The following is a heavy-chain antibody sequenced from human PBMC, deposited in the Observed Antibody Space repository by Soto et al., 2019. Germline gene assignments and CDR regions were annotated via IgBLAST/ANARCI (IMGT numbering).Heavy chain of an antibody. J-gene: IGHJ4*02. D-gene: IGHD3-22*01. V-gene: IGHV1-18*04. CDR3: ARDKRRGFYDSSGYYPPHFDY. CDR2: ISAYNGNT. Sequence: QVQLVQSGAEVKKPGASVKVSCMASGYTFTSYGISWVRQAPGQGLEWMGWISAYNGNTNYAQKLQGRVTMTTDTSTSTAYMELRSLRSDDTAVYYCARDKRRGFYDSSGYYPPHFDYWGQGTLVTVSS. CDR1: GYTFTSYG.